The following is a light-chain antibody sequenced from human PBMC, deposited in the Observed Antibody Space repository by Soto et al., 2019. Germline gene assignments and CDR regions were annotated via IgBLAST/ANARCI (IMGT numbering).Light chain of an antibody. CDR2: EGS. J-gene: IGLJ3*02. V-gene: IGLV2-23*01. CDR3: CSYAGSHWV. Sequence: QSVLTQPAYVSGSPGQSITISCTGTSSDVGSYNLVSWYQQHPGKAPKRMIYEGSKRPSGVSNRFSGSKSGNTASLTISGLQAEDEADYYCCSYAGSHWVFGGGTKLTVL. CDR1: SSDVGSYNL.